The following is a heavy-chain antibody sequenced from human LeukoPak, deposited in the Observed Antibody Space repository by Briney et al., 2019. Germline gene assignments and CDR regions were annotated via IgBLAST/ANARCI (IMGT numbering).Heavy chain of an antibody. D-gene: IGHD6-19*01. Sequence: QTGGSLRFSCAASGFTFSSHGIHWVRQAPGKGLEWVAVISYAGSDKYYADSVKGRFTISRDNSKNTLYLQMNSLRAEDTAVYYCAKSSSGGWYLLGDAFDIWGQGTMVTVSS. V-gene: IGHV3-30*18. CDR3: AKSSSGGWYLLGDAFDI. CDR1: GFTFSSHG. CDR2: ISYAGSDK. J-gene: IGHJ3*02.